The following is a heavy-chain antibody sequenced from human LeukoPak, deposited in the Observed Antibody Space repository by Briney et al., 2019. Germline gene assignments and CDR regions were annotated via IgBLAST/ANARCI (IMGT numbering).Heavy chain of an antibody. CDR3: ARDLDSYQESYYDY. CDR1: GYTFTSYG. J-gene: IGHJ4*02. CDR2: IIAYNGNT. Sequence: ASVKVSCKASGYTFTSYGISWVRQAPGQGLEWMGWIIAYNGNTNYAQKLQGRVTMTTDTSTSTAYMELRSLRSDDTAVYCCARDLDSYQESYYDYWGQGTLVTVSS. V-gene: IGHV1-18*01. D-gene: IGHD2-2*01.